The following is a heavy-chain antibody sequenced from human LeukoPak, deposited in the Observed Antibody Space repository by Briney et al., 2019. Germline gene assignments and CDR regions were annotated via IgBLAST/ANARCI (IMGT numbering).Heavy chain of an antibody. CDR3: AALYYYGSGSEAYYFDY. D-gene: IGHD3-10*01. Sequence: ASVKVSCKASGYTFTSYDINWVRQATGQGLEWMGWMNPNSGNTGYAQKFQGRVTMTRNTSISTAYMELSSLRSEDTAVYYCAALYYYGSGSEAYYFDYWGQGTLVTVSS. CDR1: GYTFTSYD. V-gene: IGHV1-8*01. J-gene: IGHJ4*02. CDR2: MNPNSGNT.